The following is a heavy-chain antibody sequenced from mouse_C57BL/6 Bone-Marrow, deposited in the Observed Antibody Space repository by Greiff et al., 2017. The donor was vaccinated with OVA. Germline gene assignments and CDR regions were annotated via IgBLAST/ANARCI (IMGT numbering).Heavy chain of an antibody. J-gene: IGHJ4*01. D-gene: IGHD3-3*01. CDR1: GYSFTSYY. Sequence: VHLQQSGAELVMPGASVKLSCKASGYSFTSYYMHWVKQSTGQSLEWIGVINPNYGSTIYNPKFKGKATLTVDQSSSTAYMQLNSLTSEDSAVYYCARGWVAMDYWGQGTSVTVSS. CDR2: INPNYGST. CDR3: ARGWVAMDY. V-gene: IGHV1-39*01.